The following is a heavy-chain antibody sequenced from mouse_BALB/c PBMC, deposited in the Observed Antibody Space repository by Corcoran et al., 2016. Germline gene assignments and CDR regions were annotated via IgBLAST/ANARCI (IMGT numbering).Heavy chain of an antibody. CDR3: AREALPPDYYAMDY. D-gene: IGHD1-3*01. CDR2: IDPEDGNP. V-gene: IGHV14-1*02. J-gene: IGHJ4*01. CDR1: GFNIKDYY. Sequence: EVQLQQSGAELVRPGALVKLSCKASGFNIKDYYMHWVKQRPEQGLEWIGWIDPEDGNPIYDPKFQGKASITADTSSNTAYLQLSSLTSEDTAVYYCAREALPPDYYAMDYWGQGTSVTVSS.